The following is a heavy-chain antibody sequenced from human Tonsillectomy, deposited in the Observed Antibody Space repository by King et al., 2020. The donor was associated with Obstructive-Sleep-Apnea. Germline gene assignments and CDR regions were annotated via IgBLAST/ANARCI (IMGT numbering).Heavy chain of an antibody. CDR1: GFTFSSYA. D-gene: IGHD3-10*01. Sequence: EVQLVESGGGLVQPGGSLRLSCAASGFTFSSYAMSWVRQAPGQGLEWVSAISGSGGSTYYADSVNGRFTISRDNSKNTLYLQMNSLRAEDTAVYYCAKDLLGYYGSGSYKDYWGQGTLVTVSS. J-gene: IGHJ4*02. V-gene: IGHV3-23*04. CDR2: ISGSGGST. CDR3: AKDLLGYYGSGSYKDY.